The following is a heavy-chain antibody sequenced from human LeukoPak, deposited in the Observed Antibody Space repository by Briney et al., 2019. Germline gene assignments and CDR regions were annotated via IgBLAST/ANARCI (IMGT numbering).Heavy chain of an antibody. CDR3: ARVGYSYGFNWFDP. Sequence: PSETLSLTCAVYGGSFSGYYWSWIRQPPGKGLEWIGEINRSGSTNYNPSLKSRVTISVDTSKNQFSLKLSSVTAADTAVYYCARVGYSYGFNWFDPWGQGTLVTVSS. J-gene: IGHJ5*02. CDR2: INRSGST. CDR1: GGSFSGYY. V-gene: IGHV4-34*01. D-gene: IGHD5-18*01.